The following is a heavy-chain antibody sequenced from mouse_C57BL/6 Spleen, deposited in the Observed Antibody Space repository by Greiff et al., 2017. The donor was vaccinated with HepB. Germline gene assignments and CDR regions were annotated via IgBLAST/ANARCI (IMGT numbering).Heavy chain of an antibody. CDR3: ARPGTTVVARYCDV. CDR2: ISSGSSTI. D-gene: IGHD1-1*01. J-gene: IGHJ1*03. CDR1: GFTFSDYG. Sequence: EVQLVESGGGLVKPGGSLKLSCAASGFTFSDYGMHWVRQAPEKGLEWVAYISSGSSTIYYADTVKCRFTISRANAKNTLFLPRTILRSEDTAMYYLARPGTTVVARYCDVWGTGTTVTVSS. V-gene: IGHV5-17*01.